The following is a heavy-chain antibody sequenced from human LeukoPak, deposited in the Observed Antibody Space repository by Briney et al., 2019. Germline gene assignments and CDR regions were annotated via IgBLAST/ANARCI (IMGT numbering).Heavy chain of an antibody. CDR1: GYTFTGYY. J-gene: IGHJ4*02. CDR2: INPKSGGT. CDR3: ARDDRSDY. V-gene: IGHV1-2*02. Sequence: GASVKVSCKASGYTFTGYYMHWVRQAPGQGPEWMGWINPKSGGTNYAQKFQGRVTMTRDTSISTAYMELSRLTSDDTAVYYCARDDRSDYWGQGTLVTVSS. D-gene: IGHD2-15*01.